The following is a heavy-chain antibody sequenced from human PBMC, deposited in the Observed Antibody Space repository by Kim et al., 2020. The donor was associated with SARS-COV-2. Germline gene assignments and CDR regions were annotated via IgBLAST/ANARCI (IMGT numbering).Heavy chain of an antibody. CDR3: AKDRSSSSGPAGYYYGMDV. Sequence: GRFTISRDNSKNTLYLQRNSLRAEDTAVYYCAKDRSSSSGPAGYYYGMDVWGQGTTVTVSS. D-gene: IGHD6-6*01. V-gene: IGHV3-30*02. J-gene: IGHJ6*02.